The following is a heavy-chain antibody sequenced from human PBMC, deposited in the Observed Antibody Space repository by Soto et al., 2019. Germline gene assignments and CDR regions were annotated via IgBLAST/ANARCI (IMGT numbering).Heavy chain of an antibody. Sequence: GGSLRLSCAASGFTFSNAWMSWVRQAPGKGLEWVGRIKSKTDGGTTDYAAPVKGRFTISRDDSKNTLYLQMNSLKTEDTAVYYCTTDVVVTEGLDSFDIWGQGTMVTVSS. D-gene: IGHD2-21*02. CDR1: GFTFSNAW. CDR3: TTDVVVTEGLDSFDI. J-gene: IGHJ3*02. V-gene: IGHV3-15*01. CDR2: IKSKTDGGTT.